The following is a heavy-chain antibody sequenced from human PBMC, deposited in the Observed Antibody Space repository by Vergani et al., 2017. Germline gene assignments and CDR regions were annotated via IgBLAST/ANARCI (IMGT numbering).Heavy chain of an antibody. CDR1: GFTFDDYA. J-gene: IGHJ6*03. CDR3: ARWYYDFWSGYYTGSRYYYYMDV. CDR2: ISWNSGSI. Sequence: EVQLVESGGGLVQPGRSLRLSCAASGFTFDDYAMHWVRHAPGKGLEWVSGISWNSGSIGYADSVKGRFTISRDNAKNSLYLKMNSLRAEDTAVYYCARWYYDFWSGYYTGSRYYYYMDVWGKGTTVTVSS. D-gene: IGHD3-3*01. V-gene: IGHV3-9*01.